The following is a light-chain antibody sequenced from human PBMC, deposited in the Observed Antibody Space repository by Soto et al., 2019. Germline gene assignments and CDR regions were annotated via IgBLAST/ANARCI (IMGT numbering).Light chain of an antibody. CDR2: AAS. Sequence: IQMTQSQSCLSASVADLVTITFLASQSISSYLNWYQQKPGKAPKLLIYAASSLQSGVPSRFSGSGSGTDFTLTISSLQPEDFATYYCQQSYSTRITFGQGTRLEIK. CDR1: QSISSY. V-gene: IGKV1-39*01. CDR3: QQSYSTRIT. J-gene: IGKJ5*01.